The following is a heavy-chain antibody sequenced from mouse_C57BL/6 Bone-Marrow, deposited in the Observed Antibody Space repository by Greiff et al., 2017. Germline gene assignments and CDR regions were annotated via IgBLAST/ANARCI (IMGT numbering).Heavy chain of an antibody. Sequence: QVQLQQSGAELVRPGASVKLSCKASGYTFTDYYINWVKQRPGQGLEWIARLYPGSGNTYYNEKFKGKATLTAEKSSSTAYMQLSSLTSEDSAVYFGAREGSSPYYFDYWGQGTTLTVSS. D-gene: IGHD1-1*01. CDR1: GYTFTDYY. V-gene: IGHV1-76*01. CDR3: AREGSSPYYFDY. J-gene: IGHJ2*01. CDR2: LYPGSGNT.